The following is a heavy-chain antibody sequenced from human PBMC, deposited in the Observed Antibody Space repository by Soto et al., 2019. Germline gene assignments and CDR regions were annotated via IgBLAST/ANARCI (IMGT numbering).Heavy chain of an antibody. J-gene: IGHJ5*02. CDR1: GGSISSDDYY. CDR2: ISYSGSA. D-gene: IGHD3-3*01. V-gene: IGHV4-31*11. Sequence: QVQLQESGPGLLKPSETLSLTCGVSGGSISSDDYYWSWIRQHPGKGLEWIGYISYSGSAYYNPSRKSRLTMSVDTSTNQFSLRLSSVTAADTAVYYCARLRTIVGVVNQSWFDPWGQGTLVTVSS. CDR3: ARLRTIVGVVNQSWFDP.